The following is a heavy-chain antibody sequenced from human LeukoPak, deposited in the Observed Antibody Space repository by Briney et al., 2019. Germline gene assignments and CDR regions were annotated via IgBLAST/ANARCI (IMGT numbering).Heavy chain of an antibody. Sequence: ASVKVSCKASGYTFTSYGISCVRHAPGQGLEWMGWISAYNGNTNYAQKLQGRVTMTTDTSTSTPYMELRSLRSDDTAVYYCARDYYDSSGRPEHDAFDIWGQGTMVTASS. V-gene: IGHV1-18*01. CDR2: ISAYNGNT. D-gene: IGHD3-22*01. CDR1: GYTFTSYG. J-gene: IGHJ3*02. CDR3: ARDYYDSSGRPEHDAFDI.